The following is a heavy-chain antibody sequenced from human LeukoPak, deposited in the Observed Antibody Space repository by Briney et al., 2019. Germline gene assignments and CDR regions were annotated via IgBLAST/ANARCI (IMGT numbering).Heavy chain of an antibody. J-gene: IGHJ4*02. Sequence: PGGSLRLSCAASGFTFSSYSMNWVRQAPGKGLEWVPSISSSSSYIYYADSVKGRFTISRDNAENSLYLQMNSLRAEDTAVYYCVRDPNPGYCSGGSCYTLDYWGQGTLVTVSS. CDR2: ISSSSSYI. CDR1: GFTFSSYS. D-gene: IGHD2-15*01. V-gene: IGHV3-21*01. CDR3: VRDPNPGYCSGGSCYTLDY.